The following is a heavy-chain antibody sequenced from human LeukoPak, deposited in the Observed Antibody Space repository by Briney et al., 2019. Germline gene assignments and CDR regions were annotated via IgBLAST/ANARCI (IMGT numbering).Heavy chain of an antibody. V-gene: IGHV4-4*07. CDR3: ARERYSSGWYVWFDP. CDR1: GGSISSYY. CDR2: IYTSGST. Sequence: SETLSLTCTVSGGSISSYYWSWIRQPAGKGLEWIWRIYTSGSTNYNPSLKSRVTISVDTSKNQFSLKLSSVTAADMAVYYCARERYSSGWYVWFDPWAREPWSPSPQ. D-gene: IGHD6-19*01. J-gene: IGHJ5*02.